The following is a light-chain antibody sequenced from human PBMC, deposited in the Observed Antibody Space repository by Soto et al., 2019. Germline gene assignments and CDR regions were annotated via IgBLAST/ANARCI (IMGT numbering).Light chain of an antibody. Sequence: QAVLTQAPSASVTPGQRVTISCSGSSSNIGSNTVNWYQQLPGTAPKLLIYNNAQRPSGVPDRFSGSKSGTSASLAIGGLQSEDEADYYCAVWDDSLNGWVFGGGTKLTVL. J-gene: IGLJ3*02. V-gene: IGLV1-44*01. CDR2: NNA. CDR1: SSNIGSNT. CDR3: AVWDDSLNGWV.